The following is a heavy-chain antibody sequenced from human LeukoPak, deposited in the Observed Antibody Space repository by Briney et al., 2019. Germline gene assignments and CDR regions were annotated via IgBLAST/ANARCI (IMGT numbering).Heavy chain of an antibody. CDR1: GYTFTGYY. V-gene: IGHV1-46*01. Sequence: ASVKVSCKASGYTFTGYYMHWVRQAPGQGLEWMGIINPSGGSTSYAQKFQGRVTMTRDTSTSTVYMELSSLRSEDTAVYYCARDRYYDSSGYQSFDYWGQGTLVTVSS. D-gene: IGHD3-22*01. J-gene: IGHJ4*02. CDR2: INPSGGST. CDR3: ARDRYYDSSGYQSFDY.